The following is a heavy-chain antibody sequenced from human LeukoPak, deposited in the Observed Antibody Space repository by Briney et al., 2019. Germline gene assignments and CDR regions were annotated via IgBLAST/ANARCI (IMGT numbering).Heavy chain of an antibody. D-gene: IGHD5-24*01. CDR3: ARRPGVATITLPSRSVPFDP. CDR1: GGSFSGYY. V-gene: IGHV4-34*01. J-gene: IGHJ5*02. CDR2: INHCEST. Sequence: SETLTLTCAVYGGSFSGYYWSWIRQPPGKGLEWIGEINHCESTNYNPSLKSRVTISVDTSKNQFSLKLSSVTAADTAVYYCARRPGVATITLPSRSVPFDPWGQGTHVTVSS.